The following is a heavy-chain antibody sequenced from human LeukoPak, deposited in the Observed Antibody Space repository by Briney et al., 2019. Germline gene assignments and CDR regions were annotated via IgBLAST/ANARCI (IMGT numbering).Heavy chain of an antibody. Sequence: ASVKVSCKASGYTFTSSGISWVRQAPGQGLEWMGWISAYNGNTNYAQKLQGRVTMTTDTSTSTAYMELRSLRSDDTAVYYCARTSITIFGTDAFDIWGQGTMVTVSS. CDR2: ISAYNGNT. CDR3: ARTSITIFGTDAFDI. J-gene: IGHJ3*02. D-gene: IGHD3-3*01. V-gene: IGHV1-18*01. CDR1: GYTFTSSG.